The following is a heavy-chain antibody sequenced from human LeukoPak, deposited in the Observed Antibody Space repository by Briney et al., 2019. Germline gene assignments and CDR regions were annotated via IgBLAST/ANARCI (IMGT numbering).Heavy chain of an antibody. CDR1: GGSLSPYY. V-gene: IGHV4-34*01. CDR3: ATLGGLYYESHGYPDFDL. CDR2: INQTGST. Sequence: SETLSVTCSVSGGSLSPYYWSWIRQPPGGGLEWRGEINQTGSTNYNPFLKNRVTISVEKSKNRLSVEGVSATAAATAIYSCATLGGLYYESHGYPDFDLWGQGTLVTVSS. D-gene: IGHD3-22*01. J-gene: IGHJ4*02.